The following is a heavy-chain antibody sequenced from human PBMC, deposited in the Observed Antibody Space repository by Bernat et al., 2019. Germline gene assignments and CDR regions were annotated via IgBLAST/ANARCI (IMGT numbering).Heavy chain of an antibody. CDR3: VRSVSGAAGFFDY. CDR2: INGDGTIT. CDR1: GFTFSGDW. V-gene: IGHV3-74*01. D-gene: IGHD5/OR15-5a*01. Sequence: EVKLVESGGGLIQPGGSLRLSCVASGFTFSGDWMHWVRQVPGKGLVWVSRINGDGTITDYADSVKGRFTISRDNAKNTLYLQMNSLRVEDTAVYYCVRSVSGAAGFFDYWGPGSLVTVSS. J-gene: IGHJ4*02.